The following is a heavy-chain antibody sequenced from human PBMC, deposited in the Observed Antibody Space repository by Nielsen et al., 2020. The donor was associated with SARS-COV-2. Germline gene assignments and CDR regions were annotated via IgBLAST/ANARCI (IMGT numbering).Heavy chain of an antibody. CDR1: GFTFSGYW. CDR2: IKKDESEK. D-gene: IGHD7-27*01. CDR3: ARGNGWGSYFDY. Sequence: GESLKISCAASGFTFSGYWMSWVRQAPGKGLEWVANIKKDESEKYYVDSVKGRWTISRDNAKNSLFLQMNSLRAEDTAVYYCARGNGWGSYFDYWGQGTLVTVSS. J-gene: IGHJ4*02. V-gene: IGHV3-7*02.